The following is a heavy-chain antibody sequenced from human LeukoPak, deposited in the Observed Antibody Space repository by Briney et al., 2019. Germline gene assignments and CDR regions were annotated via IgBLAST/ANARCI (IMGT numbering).Heavy chain of an antibody. Sequence: ASETLSLTCAVSGGSISSSNWWRWVRQPPGKGLEWIGEIYHSGSTNYNPSTKSRVTISVDTSKNQFSLKLSCVTAADKAVYYCARRGRDGNNWNRREFDYWGQGTLVTVSS. CDR3: ARRGRDGNNWNRREFDY. CDR2: IYHSGST. J-gene: IGHJ4*02. V-gene: IGHV4-4*02. CDR1: GGSISSSNW. D-gene: IGHD5-24*01.